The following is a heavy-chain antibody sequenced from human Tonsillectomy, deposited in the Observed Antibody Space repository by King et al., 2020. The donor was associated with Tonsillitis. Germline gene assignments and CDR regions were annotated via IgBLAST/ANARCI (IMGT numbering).Heavy chain of an antibody. D-gene: IGHD3-22*01. J-gene: IGHJ4*02. CDR2: ISSYGGST. V-gene: IGHV3-64D*06. CDR3: VKGGEGYYEYDSSGPFCY. Sequence: QLVQSGGGLVQRGGSLRLSCSASGFTFSSHSMHWVRQAPGKGLEYISAISSYGGSTYYADSVKGRFTISRDNSKNTLYLQMTSLRVEDTAVYYCVKGGEGYYEYDSSGPFCYWGRGTVVPVSS. CDR1: GFTFSSHS.